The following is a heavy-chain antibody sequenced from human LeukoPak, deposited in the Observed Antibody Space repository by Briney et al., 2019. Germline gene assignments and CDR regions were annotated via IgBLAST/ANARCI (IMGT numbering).Heavy chain of an antibody. Sequence: PSETLSLTCTVSGGSISSGGYYWSWIRQHPGKGLEWIGYIYYSGSTYYNPSLKSRVTISVDTSKNQFSLKLSSVTAADTAVYYCARGGPFGYYYYYMDVWGKGTTVTVSS. CDR2: IYYSGST. CDR1: GGSISSGGYY. CDR3: ARGGPFGYYYYYMDV. D-gene: IGHD3-16*01. V-gene: IGHV4-31*03. J-gene: IGHJ6*03.